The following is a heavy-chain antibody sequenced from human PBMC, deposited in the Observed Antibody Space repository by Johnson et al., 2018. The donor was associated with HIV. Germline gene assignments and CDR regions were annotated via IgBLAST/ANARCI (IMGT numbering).Heavy chain of an antibody. J-gene: IGHJ3*02. Sequence: QVQLVESGGGVVQPGKSLTLSCVGSGLSFSNFGIHWVRQAPGKGPEWVAVISFDGNLKKYADSVKGRFTISRDNSKNTLYLRMNSLRAEDTAVYYCARDIIAVAGYDAFDIWGQGTMVTVSS. D-gene: IGHD6-19*01. CDR1: GLSFSNFG. V-gene: IGHV3-30*03. CDR2: ISFDGNLK. CDR3: ARDIIAVAGYDAFDI.